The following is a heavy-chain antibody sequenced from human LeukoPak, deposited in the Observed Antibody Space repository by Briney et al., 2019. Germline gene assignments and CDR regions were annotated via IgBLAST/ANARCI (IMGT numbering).Heavy chain of an antibody. CDR3: AKEWDYYDSSGYYFAPDY. Sequence: GGSLRLSCAASGFTFSRYGMHWVRQAPGKGLEWVAGISYDGSNKYYADSVKGRFTISRDNSKNTLYLQMNSLRAEDTAVYYCAKEWDYYDSSGYYFAPDYWGQGTLVTVSS. D-gene: IGHD3-22*01. CDR2: ISYDGSNK. CDR1: GFTFSRYG. J-gene: IGHJ4*02. V-gene: IGHV3-30*18.